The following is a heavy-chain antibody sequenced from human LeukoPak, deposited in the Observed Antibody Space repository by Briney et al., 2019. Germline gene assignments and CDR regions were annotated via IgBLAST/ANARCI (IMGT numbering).Heavy chain of an antibody. CDR2: INTDGNTR. V-gene: IGHV3-74*01. Sequence: PGGSLRLSCATSGFTFSTSWMHWVRQAPGKGLVWVSRINTDGNTRDYADSVKGRFTISRDNAKNTLYLQVNSLRADDTAVYYCVRDMGYYDKVWGQGTLVTVSS. CDR1: GFTFSTSW. D-gene: IGHD3-22*01. CDR3: VRDMGYYDKV. J-gene: IGHJ4*02.